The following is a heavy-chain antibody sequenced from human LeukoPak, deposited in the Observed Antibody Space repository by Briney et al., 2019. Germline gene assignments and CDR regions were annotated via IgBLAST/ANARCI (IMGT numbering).Heavy chain of an antibody. V-gene: IGHV3-23*01. D-gene: IGHD2-8*01. Sequence: GGSLRLSCAASGFTFSSYAMSWVRQAPGKRLEWVSAISGSGGSTYYADSVKGRFTISRDNSKNTLYLQMNSLRAEDTAVYYCAKAPTGDIVLMVKNNYMDVWGKGTTVTVSS. J-gene: IGHJ6*03. CDR3: AKAPTGDIVLMVKNNYMDV. CDR2: ISGSGGST. CDR1: GFTFSSYA.